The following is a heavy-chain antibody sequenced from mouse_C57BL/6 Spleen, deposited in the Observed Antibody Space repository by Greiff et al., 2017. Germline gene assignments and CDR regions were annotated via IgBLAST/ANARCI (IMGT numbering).Heavy chain of an antibody. Sequence: EVQLQQSGAELVKPGASVKLSCTASGFTFTDYYMHWVKQRPGQGLEWIGRLDPDNGDTNYPPKFQGKATLTADTSSTTAYLQLRSLTSEDSAVYYCARDDCGERYAMDYWGQGTSVTVSS. CDR2: LDPDNGDT. CDR3: ARDDCGERYAMDY. CDR1: GFTFTDYY. V-gene: IGHV14-2*01. J-gene: IGHJ4*01.